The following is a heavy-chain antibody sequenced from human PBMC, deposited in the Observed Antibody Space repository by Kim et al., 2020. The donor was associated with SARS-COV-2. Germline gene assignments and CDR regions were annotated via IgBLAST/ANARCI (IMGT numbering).Heavy chain of an antibody. D-gene: IGHD1-7*01. CDR2: IYYSGST. CDR3: ARALRIWNYEIRYYYYYGMDV. J-gene: IGHJ6*02. Sequence: SETLSLTCTVSGGSISSYYWSWIRQPPGKGLEWIGYIYYSGSTNYNPSLKSRVTISVDTSKNQFSLKLSSVTAADTAVYYCARALRIWNYEIRYYYYYGMDVWGQGTTVTVSS. CDR1: GGSISSYY. V-gene: IGHV4-59*01.